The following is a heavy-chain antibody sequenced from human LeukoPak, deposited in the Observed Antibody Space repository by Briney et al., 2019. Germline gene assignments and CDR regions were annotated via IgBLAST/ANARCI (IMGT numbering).Heavy chain of an antibody. CDR2: IYYSGST. Sequence: SEPLSLTCTVSGGSISSSSYYWGWIRQPPGKGLEWIGSIYYSGSTYYNPSLKSRVTISVDTSKNQFSLKLSSVTAADTAVYYCARGEYSSGWFPPDYWGQGTLVTVSS. V-gene: IGHV4-39*01. CDR3: ARGEYSSGWFPPDY. D-gene: IGHD6-19*01. CDR1: GGSISSSSYY. J-gene: IGHJ4*02.